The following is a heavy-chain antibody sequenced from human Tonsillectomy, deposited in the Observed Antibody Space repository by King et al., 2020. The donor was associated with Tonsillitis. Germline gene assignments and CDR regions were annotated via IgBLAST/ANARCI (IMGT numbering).Heavy chain of an antibody. Sequence: QLVQSGAEVKKPGASVKVSCKASGYTFTNYLMHWVRQAPRQGLEWMGIINPSGGSTKYAQKFQGRVTVTRGTSTSTVYMEMSSLRSEDTAVYYCVRDGYCSSNSCKFDYWGQGTLVTVSS. D-gene: IGHD2-2*03. V-gene: IGHV1-46*03. J-gene: IGHJ4*02. CDR3: VRDGYCSSNSCKFDY. CDR2: INPSGGST. CDR1: GYTFTNYL.